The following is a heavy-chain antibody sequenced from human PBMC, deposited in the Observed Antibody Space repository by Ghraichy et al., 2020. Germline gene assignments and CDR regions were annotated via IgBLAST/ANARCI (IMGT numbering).Heavy chain of an antibody. CDR1: GFTFSDYS. Sequence: GGSLRLSCAASGFTFSDYSMNWVRQAPGKGLEWVSLISSAGSYIYYADSVKGRFTISRDNAKNSLILQMNSLRADDTAVYYCARDPSFDNAYYMDVWGKGTTVTVSS. V-gene: IGHV3-21*01. J-gene: IGHJ6*03. CDR3: ARDPSFDNAYYMDV. CDR2: ISSAGSYI. D-gene: IGHD3-9*01.